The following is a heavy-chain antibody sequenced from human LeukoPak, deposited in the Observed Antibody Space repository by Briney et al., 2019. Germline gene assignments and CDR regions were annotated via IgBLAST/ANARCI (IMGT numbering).Heavy chain of an antibody. CDR1: GGSFSGYY. V-gene: IGHV4-34*01. CDR2: INHSGST. D-gene: IGHD2-21*01. Sequence: SETLSLTCAVYGGSFSGYYWSWIRQPPGKGLEWIGEINHSGSTNYNPSLKSRVTISVDTSKNQFSLKLSSVTAADTAVYYCARMVNYYYYYMDVWGQGTMVTVSS. J-gene: IGHJ6*03. CDR3: ARMVNYYYYYMDV.